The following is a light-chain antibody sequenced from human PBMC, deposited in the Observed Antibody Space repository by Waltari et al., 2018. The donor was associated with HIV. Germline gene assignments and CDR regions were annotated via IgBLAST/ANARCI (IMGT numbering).Light chain of an antibody. CDR1: QGISSY. J-gene: IGKJ4*01. V-gene: IGKV1-9*01. CDR2: AAS. Sequence: IQLTQSPSSLSASVSDRVTITCRASQGISSYLAWYQQKPGKAPKLLIYAASTLQSGVPSRFSGSGFGTEFTLTISSLQSEDFATYYCQQLNSYPLTFGGGTKVEIK. CDR3: QQLNSYPLT.